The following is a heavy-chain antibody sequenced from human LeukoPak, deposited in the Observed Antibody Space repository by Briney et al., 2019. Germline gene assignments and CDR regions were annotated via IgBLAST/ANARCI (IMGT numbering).Heavy chain of an antibody. CDR2: ISSSSYI. V-gene: IGHV3-21*01. D-gene: IGHD2/OR15-2a*01. CDR3: AKLSGSDYYGMDV. CDR1: GFTFSSYA. J-gene: IGHJ6*02. Sequence: GGSLRLSCAASGFTFSSYAMSWVRQAPGKGLEWVSSISSSSYIYYADSVKGRFTISRDNAKNSLYLQMNSLRAEDTAVYYCAKLSGSDYYGMDVWGQGTTVTVSS.